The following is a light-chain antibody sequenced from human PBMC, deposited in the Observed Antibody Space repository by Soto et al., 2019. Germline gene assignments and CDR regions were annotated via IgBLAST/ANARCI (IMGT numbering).Light chain of an antibody. CDR1: QSVSSNF. CDR2: GAS. CDR3: QQYGSLTWT. J-gene: IGKJ1*01. Sequence: ENVLTQSPGTLSLSPGERATLSCRASQSVSSNFLAWYQQKPGQAPRLLIYGASNRATGIPDRFSGSGSGTDFTLTISRLEPEDFAVYYCQQYGSLTWTFGQGTKVDIK. V-gene: IGKV3-20*01.